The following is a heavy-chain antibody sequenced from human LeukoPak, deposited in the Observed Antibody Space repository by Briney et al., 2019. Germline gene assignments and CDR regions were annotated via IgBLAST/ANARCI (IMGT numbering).Heavy chain of an antibody. CDR2: INHSGST. CDR3: ARGGLIPHDYGDPFDY. V-gene: IGHV4-34*01. Sequence: SETLSLTCAVYGGSFSGYYWSWLRQPPGKGLEWLGEINHSGSTNYNPSLKSRVTISVDTSKNQFSLKLSSVTAADTAVYYCARGGLIPHDYGDPFDYWGQGTPVTVSS. J-gene: IGHJ4*02. CDR1: GGSFSGYY. D-gene: IGHD4-17*01.